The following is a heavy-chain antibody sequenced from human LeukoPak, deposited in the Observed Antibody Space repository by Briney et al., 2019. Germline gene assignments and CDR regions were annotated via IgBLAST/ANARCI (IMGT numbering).Heavy chain of an antibody. CDR2: INHSGST. Sequence: SETLSLTCAVYGGSFSGYYWSWIRQPPGKGLEWIGEINHSGSTNYNPSLKSRVTISVDTSKNQFSLKLSSVTAADTAVYYCARVNYYGSGPTRGWFDPWGQGTLVTVSS. CDR1: GGSFSGYY. CDR3: ARVNYYGSGPTRGWFDP. V-gene: IGHV4-34*01. J-gene: IGHJ5*02. D-gene: IGHD3-10*01.